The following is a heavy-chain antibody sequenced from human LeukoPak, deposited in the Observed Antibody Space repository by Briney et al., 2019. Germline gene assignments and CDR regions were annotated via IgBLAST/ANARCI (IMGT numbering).Heavy chain of an antibody. D-gene: IGHD1-1*01. J-gene: IGHJ4*02. CDR3: ASSVPLDRRADY. Sequence: GSLRLSCAASGFTVDSNYLSWVRQPPGKGLEWIGEINHSGSTNYNPSLKSRVTISVDTSKNQFSLKLSSVTAADTAVYYCASSVPLDRRADYWGQGTLVTVSS. CDR1: GFTVDSNY. V-gene: IGHV4-34*01. CDR2: INHSGST.